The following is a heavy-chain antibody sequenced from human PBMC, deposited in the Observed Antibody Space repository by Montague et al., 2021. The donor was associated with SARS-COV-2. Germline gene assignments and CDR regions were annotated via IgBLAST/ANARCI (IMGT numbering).Heavy chain of an antibody. CDR1: GGSVSSGSYY. D-gene: IGHD3-3*01. V-gene: IGHV4-61*01. CDR2: IYYSAST. J-gene: IGHJ6*03. CDR3: ARRTSGFYYYYMDV. Sequence: SETLSLTCTVSGGSVSSGSYYWSWLRQPPGKGLDWIGYIYYSASTNYTPSLKSRVTISVDTSKNQFSLKLSSVTAAATAVYYCARRTSGFYYYYMDVWGRGTTVTVSS.